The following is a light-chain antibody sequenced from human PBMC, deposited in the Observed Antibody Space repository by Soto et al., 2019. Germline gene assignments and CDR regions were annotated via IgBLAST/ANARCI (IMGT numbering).Light chain of an antibody. CDR3: MQALQPPWT. CDR2: LGS. J-gene: IGKJ1*01. CDR1: QSLLHSNGYNY. V-gene: IGKV2-28*01. Sequence: DIVMTQSPLSLPVTPGEPASISCRSSQSLLHSNGYNYLDWYLQKPGQSPQLLIYLGSNRASRVPDRFSGSGSGTDFTLKISRVEAEDVGVYYCMQALQPPWTFGQGTKVEIK.